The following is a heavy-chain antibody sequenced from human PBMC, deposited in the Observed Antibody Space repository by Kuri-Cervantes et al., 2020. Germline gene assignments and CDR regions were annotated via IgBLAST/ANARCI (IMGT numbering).Heavy chain of an antibody. D-gene: IGHD3-22*01. V-gene: IGHV3-19*01. Sequence: ETLSLTCAASGFTFSNSDMNWVRQAPGKGLEWVSGVSWNGSRTHYADSVKDQFIISRDNSRNFLYQQMNSLRPEDMAVYYCARGYPYDISGNWGQGTLVTVSS. CDR2: VSWNGSRT. J-gene: IGHJ4*02. CDR1: GFTFSNSD. CDR3: ARGYPYDISGN.